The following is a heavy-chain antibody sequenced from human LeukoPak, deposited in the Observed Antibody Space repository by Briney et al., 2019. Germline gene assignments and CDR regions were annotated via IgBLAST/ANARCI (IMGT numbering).Heavy chain of an antibody. CDR1: GFTFSNYG. V-gene: IGHV3-23*01. CDR2: ISGSGGST. CDR3: AKGLETESRLDS. Sequence: GGSLRLSCAASGFTFSNYGMSWVRQAPGKGLEWVSAISGSGGSTYYADSVKGRFTISRDNSKNTLYLQMNSLRAEDTALYYCAKGLETESRLDSWGQGTLVTVSS. D-gene: IGHD1-1*01. J-gene: IGHJ4*02.